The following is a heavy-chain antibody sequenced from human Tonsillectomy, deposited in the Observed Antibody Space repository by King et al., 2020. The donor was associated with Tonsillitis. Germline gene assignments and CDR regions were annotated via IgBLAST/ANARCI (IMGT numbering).Heavy chain of an antibody. J-gene: IGHJ3*01. V-gene: IGHV3-30*02. D-gene: IGHD5-12*01. CDR3: AKDLSSGYPESFHV. Sequence: VQLVESGGGVVQPGGSLRLSCTASGFSFRSYGMHWVRQAPGKGLEWVAFIHYEGTHKYYADSVKGRFTISRDNSKNTLHLQMNTLRAEDTAVYYCAKDLSSGYPESFHVWGRGTEDTVSS. CDR2: IHYEGTHK. CDR1: GFSFRSYG.